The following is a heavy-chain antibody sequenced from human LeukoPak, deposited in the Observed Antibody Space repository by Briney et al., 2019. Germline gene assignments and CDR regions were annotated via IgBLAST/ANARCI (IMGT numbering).Heavy chain of an antibody. CDR1: GGTFSSYA. J-gene: IGHJ4*02. V-gene: IGHV1-69*05. Sequence: ASVKVSCKASGGTFSSYAISWVRQAPGQGLEWMGRIIPIFGTANYAQKFQGRVTIITDESTSTAYMELSSLRSEDTAVYYCARGVYCGGDCYLYFDYWGQGTLVTVSS. CDR3: ARGVYCGGDCYLYFDY. CDR2: IIPIFGTA. D-gene: IGHD2-21*02.